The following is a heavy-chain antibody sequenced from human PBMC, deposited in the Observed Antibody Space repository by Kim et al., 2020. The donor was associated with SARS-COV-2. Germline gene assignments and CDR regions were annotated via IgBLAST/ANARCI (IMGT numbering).Heavy chain of an antibody. D-gene: IGHD4-4*01. Sequence: GGSLRLSCAASGFTFSSYTMNWVRQAPGKGLEWFSYISTSGSTIYYADSVQGRFTISRDNAKNSLYLQMNSLRVEDTAVYYCARGDNYQGYVFAPWGQGTLVTVSS. CDR1: GFTFSSYT. CDR2: ISTSGSTI. J-gene: IGHJ5*02. CDR3: ARGDNYQGYVFAP. V-gene: IGHV3-48*01.